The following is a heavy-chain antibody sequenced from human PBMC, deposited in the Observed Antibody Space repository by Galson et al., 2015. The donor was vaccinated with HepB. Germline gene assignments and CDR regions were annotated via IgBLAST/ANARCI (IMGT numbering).Heavy chain of an antibody. CDR1: GFTFSSYW. J-gene: IGHJ4*02. V-gene: IGHV3-7*01. CDR3: ARGGYYYDSTPYDY. CDR2: IKQDGSEK. D-gene: IGHD3-22*01. Sequence: SLRLSCAASGFTFSSYWMSWVRQAPGKGLEWVANIKQDGSEKYYVDSVKCRFTISRDNAKNSLYLQMNSLRAEDTAVYYCARGGYYYDSTPYDYWGQGTLVTVSS.